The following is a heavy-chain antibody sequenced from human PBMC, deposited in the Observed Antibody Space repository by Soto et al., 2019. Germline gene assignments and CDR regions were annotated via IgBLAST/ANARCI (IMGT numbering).Heavy chain of an antibody. Sequence: QVQLVQSGAEVKKPGASVKVSCKASGYTFTSYDINWVRQATRQGLEWMGWMNPNSGNTGYAQKFQGRVTMTRNTSISTAYMELSSLRSEDTAVYYCARDTLRNDDSSGYWGWFDPWGQGTLVTVSS. D-gene: IGHD3-22*01. CDR1: GYTFTSYD. CDR2: MNPNSGNT. V-gene: IGHV1-8*01. J-gene: IGHJ5*02. CDR3: ARDTLRNDDSSGYWGWFDP.